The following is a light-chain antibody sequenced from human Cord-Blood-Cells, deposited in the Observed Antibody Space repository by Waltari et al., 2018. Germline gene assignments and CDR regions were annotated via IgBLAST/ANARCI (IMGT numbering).Light chain of an antibody. Sequence: DIQMTPSTSSLSASVGDRVTITCQESQDISNYLNWYQQKPGKAPKLLIYDASNLETGVPSRFSGSGSGTDFTFTISSLQPEDIATYYCQQYDNLLTFGGGTKVEIK. CDR3: QQYDNLLT. CDR2: DAS. CDR1: QDISNY. J-gene: IGKJ4*01. V-gene: IGKV1-33*01.